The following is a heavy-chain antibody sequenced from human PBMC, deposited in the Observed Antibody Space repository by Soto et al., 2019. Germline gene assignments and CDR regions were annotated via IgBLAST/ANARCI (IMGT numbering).Heavy chain of an antibody. Sequence: QVQLQESGPGLVKPSQTLSLTCTVSGDSISSGDYYWSWIRQPPGKGLEWIGYIYHRGSSYYNPSLQTGVTLSVDTSNNQFSLKMTSVTAADTALYFCARYSRDRGWFDPWGQGTLVTVSS. CDR2: IYHRGSS. V-gene: IGHV4-30-4*01. J-gene: IGHJ5*02. CDR3: ARYSRDRGWFDP. D-gene: IGHD2-21*01. CDR1: GDSISSGDYY.